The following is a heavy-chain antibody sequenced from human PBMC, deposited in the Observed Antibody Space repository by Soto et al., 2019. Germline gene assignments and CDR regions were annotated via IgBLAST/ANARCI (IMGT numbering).Heavy chain of an antibody. CDR2: ISYDGSNK. CDR1: GFTFSSYA. D-gene: IGHD3-22*01. J-gene: IGHJ4*02. V-gene: IGHV3-30-3*01. CDR3: ASYYDSSGKPDTPDPFDY. Sequence: GGSLRLSCAASGFTFSSYAMHWVRQAPGKGLEWVAVISYDGSNKYYADSVKGRFTISRDNSKNTLYLQRNSLRAEDTAVYYCASYYDSSGKPDTPDPFDYWGQGTLVTVSS.